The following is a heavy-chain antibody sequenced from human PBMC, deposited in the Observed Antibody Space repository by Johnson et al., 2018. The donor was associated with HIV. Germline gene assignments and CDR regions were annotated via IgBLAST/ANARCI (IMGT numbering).Heavy chain of an antibody. V-gene: IGHV3-7*03. D-gene: IGHD3-3*01. CDR3: AYRGDYDFWSGYPDAFDL. Sequence: VQLVESGGGLIQPGGSLRLSCAASGFTVRSNYLSWVRQAPGKGLEWVANIKQDGSEKYYEDSRKGRFTIYRDNSKNTLYLQMNRLRAEDTAVYYCAYRGDYDFWSGYPDAFDLWGRGTMVTVAS. J-gene: IGHJ3*01. CDR1: GFTVRSNY. CDR2: IKQDGSEK.